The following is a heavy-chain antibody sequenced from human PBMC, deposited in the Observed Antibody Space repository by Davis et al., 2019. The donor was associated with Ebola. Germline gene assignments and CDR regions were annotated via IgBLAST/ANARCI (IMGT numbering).Heavy chain of an antibody. CDR1: GFTFSSYA. J-gene: IGHJ3*02. D-gene: IGHD6-19*01. Sequence: PGGSLRLSCAATGFTFSSYAMSWVRQAPGKGLEWVSYISSSSSTIHYADSVKGRFTISRDNAKNSLYLQMNSLRDEDKAVYYCAREEGEWLVLRIAFDIWGQGTTVTVSS. CDR3: AREEGEWLVLRIAFDI. V-gene: IGHV3-48*02. CDR2: ISSSSSTI.